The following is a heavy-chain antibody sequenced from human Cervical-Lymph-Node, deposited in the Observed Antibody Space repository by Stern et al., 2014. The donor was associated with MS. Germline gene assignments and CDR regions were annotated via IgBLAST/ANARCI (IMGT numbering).Heavy chain of an antibody. Sequence: VQLVQSGAEVKQPGESLKISCKLSGYSFSIYYIAWVRQMPGKGLEWLGVTYPYNYDTTSSRSFQGQVTISADKSITTAYLQWSSLRASDTAMYYCARHVQGFDYWGQGTLVTVSS. V-gene: IGHV5-51*01. CDR3: ARHVQGFDY. J-gene: IGHJ4*02. CDR1: GYSFSIYY. CDR2: TYPYNYDT.